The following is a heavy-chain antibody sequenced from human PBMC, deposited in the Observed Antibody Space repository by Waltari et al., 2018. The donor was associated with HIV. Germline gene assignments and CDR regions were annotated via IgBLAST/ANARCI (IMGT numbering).Heavy chain of an antibody. CDR2: ISGSGGST. J-gene: IGHJ4*02. CDR3: AKTAYYDFWSGSYHYFDY. Sequence: EVQLLESGGGLVQTGGSLRLSCAASGFTFSSFAMSWVRQAPGKGLEWVSAISGSGGSTYYADSVKGRFTISRDNSKNTLYLQMNSLRAEDTAVYYCAKTAYYDFWSGSYHYFDYWGQGTLVTVSS. V-gene: IGHV3-23*01. CDR1: GFTFSSFA. D-gene: IGHD3-3*01.